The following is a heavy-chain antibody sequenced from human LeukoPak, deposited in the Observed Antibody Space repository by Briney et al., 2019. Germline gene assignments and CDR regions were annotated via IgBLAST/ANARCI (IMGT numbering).Heavy chain of an antibody. V-gene: IGHV3-64*01. J-gene: IGHJ6*03. CDR1: GFTFSSYA. CDR3: AKDRTNFFYYLDV. CDR2: ISGNGGNT. Sequence: GGSLRLSCAASGFTFSSYAMHWVRQAPGKGLEHVSAISGNGGNTFYANSVKGRFTISRDNSKNTLYLQMHNPRAEDTAIYYCAKDRTNFFYYLDVWGTGTTVIVSS.